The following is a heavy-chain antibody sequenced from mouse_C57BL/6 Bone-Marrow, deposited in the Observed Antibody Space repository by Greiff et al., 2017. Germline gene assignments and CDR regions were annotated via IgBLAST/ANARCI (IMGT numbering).Heavy chain of an antibody. J-gene: IGHJ3*01. D-gene: IGHD1-1*01. CDR3: ARSEYYGSNFAY. CDR2: IYPRSGNT. CDR1: GYTFTSYG. V-gene: IGHV1-81*01. Sequence: VKLMESGAELARPGASVKLSCKASGYTFTSYGISWVKQRTGQGLEWIGEIYPRSGNTYYTEKFKGKATLTADKSSSTAYMELGSLTSEDSAVYFCARSEYYGSNFAYWGQGTLVTVSA.